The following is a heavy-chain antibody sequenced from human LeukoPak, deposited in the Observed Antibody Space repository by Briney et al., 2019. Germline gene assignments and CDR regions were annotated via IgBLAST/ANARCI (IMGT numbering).Heavy chain of an antibody. J-gene: IGHJ3*02. CDR1: GYSFTTYW. CDR2: IYPGDSDT. CDR3: ARIRPHDAFDI. V-gene: IGHV5-51*01. Sequence: GESLKISCKGSGYSFTTYWIGWVCQMPGKGLEWMGIIYPGDSDTRYSPSFQGQVTISADKSISTAYLQWSSLKASDTAMYYCARIRPHDAFDIWGQGTMVTVSS.